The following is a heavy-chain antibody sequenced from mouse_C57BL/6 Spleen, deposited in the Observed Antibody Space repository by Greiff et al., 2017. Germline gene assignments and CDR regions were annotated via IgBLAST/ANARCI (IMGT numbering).Heavy chain of an antibody. CDR1: GYTFTDHT. V-gene: IGHV1-78*01. Sequence: VKLMESDAELVKPGASVKISCKVSGYTFTDHTIHWMKQRPEQGLEWIGYIYPRDGSTKYNEKFKGKATLTADKSSSTAYMQLNSLTSEDSAVYFCAGEKMPDGNYAWFAYWGQGTLVTVSA. CDR3: AGEKMPDGNYAWFAY. CDR2: IYPRDGST. J-gene: IGHJ3*01. D-gene: IGHD2-1*01.